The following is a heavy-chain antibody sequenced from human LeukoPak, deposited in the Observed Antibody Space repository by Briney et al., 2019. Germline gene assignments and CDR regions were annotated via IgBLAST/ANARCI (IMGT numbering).Heavy chain of an antibody. CDR1: GGSISTYY. V-gene: IGHV4-4*07. Sequence: SETLSLTCTVSGGSISTYYWSWIRQPAGKGLEWIGRINTGGSTNHNPSLESRATMSVDTSKNQFSLKMSSVTAADTAVYYCARDPVDYYDSSGYRAFDIWGQGTMVTVSS. CDR3: ARDPVDYYDSSGYRAFDI. D-gene: IGHD3-22*01. CDR2: INTGGST. J-gene: IGHJ3*02.